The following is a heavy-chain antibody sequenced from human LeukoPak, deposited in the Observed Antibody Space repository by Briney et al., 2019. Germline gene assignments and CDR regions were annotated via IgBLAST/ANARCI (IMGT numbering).Heavy chain of an antibody. J-gene: IGHJ5*02. Sequence: PGGSLRLSCAASGFYSISWVRQAPGQGLEWVSYISSSGSTIYYADSVKGRFTISRDNAKNSLYLQMNSLRAEDTAVYYCASGIAVAANWFDPWGQGTLVTVSS. CDR1: GFYS. CDR2: ISSSGSTI. V-gene: IGHV3-48*03. CDR3: ASGIAVAANWFDP. D-gene: IGHD6-19*01.